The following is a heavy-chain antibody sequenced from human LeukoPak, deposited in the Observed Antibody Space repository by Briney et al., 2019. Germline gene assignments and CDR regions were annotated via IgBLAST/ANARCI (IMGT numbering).Heavy chain of an antibody. CDR3: ERKPDPFPWLSVFDI. CDR2: TYYRSKWYN. V-gene: IGHV6-1*01. Sequence: SQTLSLTCAISGDSVSRNSAAWYWIRQSPSRGLEWLGRTYYRSKWYNDYAVSVKSRITINPDTSQNQFSLQLNSVTSEDTGVLFCERKPDPFPWLSVFDIWGQGTMVTVSS. J-gene: IGHJ3*02. CDR1: GDSVSRNSAA. D-gene: IGHD3-22*01.